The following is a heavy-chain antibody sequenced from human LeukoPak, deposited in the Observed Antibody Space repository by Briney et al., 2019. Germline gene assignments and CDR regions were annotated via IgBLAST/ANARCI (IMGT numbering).Heavy chain of an antibody. CDR2: ISYDGSNK. D-gene: IGHD3-9*01. V-gene: IGHV3-30-3*01. Sequence: PGGYLRLSCAASGFTFSSYAMHWVRQAPGKWLEWVAVISYDGSNKYYADSVKGRFTISRDNSKNTLYLQMNSLRAEDTAVYYCARGTLYDILTHVDYWGQGTLVTVS. CDR1: GFTFSSYA. CDR3: ARGTLYDILTHVDY. J-gene: IGHJ4*02.